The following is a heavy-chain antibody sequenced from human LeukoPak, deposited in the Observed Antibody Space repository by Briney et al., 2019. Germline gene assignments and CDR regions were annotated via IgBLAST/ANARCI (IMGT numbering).Heavy chain of an antibody. CDR2: IRSTANGYAP. Sequence: GGSLSLFCAASGFTFSGSALHWVRQASGKGLEWVGRIRSTANGYAPAYAASVKGRFTISRDDSKNTAYMQVDRLKTEDTAVYYCTGNYYGSGSYADFDYGDQGTLVTVSS. CDR3: TGNYYGSGSYADFDY. J-gene: IGHJ4*02. V-gene: IGHV3-73*01. CDR1: GFTFSGSA. D-gene: IGHD3-10*01.